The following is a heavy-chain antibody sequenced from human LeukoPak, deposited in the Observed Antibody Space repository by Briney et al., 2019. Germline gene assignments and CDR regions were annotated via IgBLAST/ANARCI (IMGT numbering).Heavy chain of an antibody. CDR3: ARAQGVAGTYYYYYYMDV. Sequence: GGSLRLSCAASGFTFSSYWMSWVRQAPGKGLEWVANIKQDGSEKYYVDSVKGRFTISRDNAKNSLYLQMNSLRAEDTAVYYCARAQGVAGTYYYYYYMDVWGKGTTVTISS. D-gene: IGHD6-19*01. CDR2: IKQDGSEK. CDR1: GFTFSSYW. V-gene: IGHV3-7*01. J-gene: IGHJ6*03.